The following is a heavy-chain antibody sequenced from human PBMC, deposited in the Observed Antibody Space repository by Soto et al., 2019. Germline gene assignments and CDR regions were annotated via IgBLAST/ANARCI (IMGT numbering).Heavy chain of an antibody. Sequence: VQLLESGGSLVQPGGSLTLSCEASGFTFGKYAMSWVRQAPGRGLEWVADISGSAGATYHADSVRGRFTISRDNSTNILYMPMHSLTVDDAATYYCAKAPYESRLWFGEGPDSWGQGTLVNVSP. CDR3: AKAPYESRLWFGEGPDS. D-gene: IGHD3-10*01. J-gene: IGHJ4*02. CDR2: ISGSAGAT. V-gene: IGHV3-23*01. CDR1: GFTFGKYA.